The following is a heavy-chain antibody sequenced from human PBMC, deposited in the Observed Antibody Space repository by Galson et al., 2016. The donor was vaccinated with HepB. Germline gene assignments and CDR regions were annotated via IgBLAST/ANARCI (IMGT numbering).Heavy chain of an antibody. D-gene: IGHD1-1*01. Sequence: SLRLSCAASGFTFSRYWMSWVRQAPGKGLEWVGRIKSKTDGGTTDYAAPVKGRFTISRDDSKNTLYLQMNSLKTEGTAVYYCTTGGGNWALGMDVWGQGTTVTVSS. J-gene: IGHJ6*02. CDR2: IKSKTDGGTT. CDR1: GFTFSRYW. CDR3: TTGGGNWALGMDV. V-gene: IGHV3-15*01.